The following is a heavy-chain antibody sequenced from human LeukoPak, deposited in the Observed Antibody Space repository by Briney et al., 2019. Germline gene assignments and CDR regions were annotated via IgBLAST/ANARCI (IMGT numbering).Heavy chain of an antibody. CDR3: ARSSGYYPAFDY. J-gene: IGHJ4*02. V-gene: IGHV3-21*01. CDR2: ISSSSSYI. CDR1: GFTFSSYS. D-gene: IGHD3-22*01. Sequence: GGSLRLSCAASGFTFSSYSMKRVRQPPGKGLEWVSSISSSSSYIYYADSVKGRFTISRVNAKHSLHLQMNTHSTADTAVSCCARSSGYYPAFDYWGQGTLVTVSS.